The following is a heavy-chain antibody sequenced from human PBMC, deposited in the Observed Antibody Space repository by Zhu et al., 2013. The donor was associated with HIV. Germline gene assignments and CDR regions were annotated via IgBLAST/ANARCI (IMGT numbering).Heavy chain of an antibody. Sequence: QVQLQESGPGLVKPSQTLSLTCTVSGGSISSGDYYWSWIRQPPGKGLEWIGYIYYSGSTFYNPSLKSRLTISVDTSKNQFSLKLSSVTAADTAVYYCARAGNYYDSSGSRAGAFDIWGQGTKVTVSS. D-gene: IGHD3-22*01. CDR3: ARAGNYYDSSGSRAGAFDI. CDR1: GGSISSGDYY. CDR2: IYYSGST. V-gene: IGHV4-30-4*01. J-gene: IGHJ3*02.